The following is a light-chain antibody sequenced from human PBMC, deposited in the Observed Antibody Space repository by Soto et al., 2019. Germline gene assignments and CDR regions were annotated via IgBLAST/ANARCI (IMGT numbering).Light chain of an antibody. Sequence: PGERATLSCRASQRMSSNYLAWYQQKPGQSPRLLIYGTSSRATGIPDRFSGSGSGTDFTLTISGLEPEDSAVYYCQQYGTLPPRYTFGQGTKREIK. V-gene: IGKV3-20*01. CDR1: QRMSSNY. CDR2: GTS. J-gene: IGKJ2*01. CDR3: QQYGTLPPRYT.